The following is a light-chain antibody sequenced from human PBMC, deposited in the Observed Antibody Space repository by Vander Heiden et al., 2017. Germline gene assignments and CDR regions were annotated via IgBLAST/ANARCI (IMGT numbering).Light chain of an antibody. Sequence: EIVLTQSPATLSLSPGETGTLSCRASQSVTTYLAWYQQKPGQAPRLLIDDASTRATGVPARFSGSGSGTDFTLTISTLQPEDSAVYYCQQRTSWPFTFGPGTKVDLK. CDR1: QSVTTY. J-gene: IGKJ3*01. CDR2: DAS. CDR3: QQRTSWPFT. V-gene: IGKV3-11*01.